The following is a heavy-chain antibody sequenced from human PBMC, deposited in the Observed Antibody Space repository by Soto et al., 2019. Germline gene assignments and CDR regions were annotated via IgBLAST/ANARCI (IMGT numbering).Heavy chain of an antibody. V-gene: IGHV3-30*03. J-gene: IGHJ4*02. CDR2: ISYDGSNK. Sequence: QVQMVESGGGVVQPGRSLRLSCAASGFPFSTYGMHWVREGPGKGLEWVAVISYDGSNKFYADSVKGRFTISRDNSKNTLYLQMNGLRPEDTALYYCVGRQYYFDYRGQGTLVTVSS. CDR1: GFPFSTYG. D-gene: IGHD3-10*01. CDR3: VGRQYYFDY.